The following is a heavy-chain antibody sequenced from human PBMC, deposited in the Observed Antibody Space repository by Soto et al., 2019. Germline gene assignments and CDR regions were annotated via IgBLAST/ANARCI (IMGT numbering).Heavy chain of an antibody. CDR1: GFTFSSYG. CDR2: IWYDGSNK. CDR3: ARSQQQLVQDY. Sequence: GGSLRLSCAASGFTFSSYGMHWVRQAPGKGLEWVAVIWYDGSNKYYADSVKGRFTISRDNSKNTLYLQMNSLRAEDTAVYYCARSQQQLVQDYWGQGTLVTVSS. D-gene: IGHD6-13*01. J-gene: IGHJ4*02. V-gene: IGHV3-33*01.